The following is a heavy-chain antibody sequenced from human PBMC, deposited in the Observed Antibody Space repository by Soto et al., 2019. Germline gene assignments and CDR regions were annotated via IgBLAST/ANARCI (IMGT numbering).Heavy chain of an antibody. CDR1: GYPFTGPY. Sequence: AQLVQYGTEVKKPGASVKVSCKASGYPFTGPYIYWVRQTPGQGLEWMGWLNPSSGGTEFAEEVQGRVTVTRDTSIRTVFVELNSPTSDDTGVYFCARDFRTYSHGVDVWGQGTAVTVSS. D-gene: IGHD4-4*01. CDR3: ARDFRTYSHGVDV. V-gene: IGHV1-2*02. J-gene: IGHJ6*02. CDR2: LNPSSGGT.